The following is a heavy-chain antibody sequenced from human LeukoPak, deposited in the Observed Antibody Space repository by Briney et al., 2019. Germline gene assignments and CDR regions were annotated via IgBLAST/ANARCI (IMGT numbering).Heavy chain of an antibody. CDR2: ISSSGSTI. CDR3: ARVGDYYDSSGYYRRYYYYYMDV. J-gene: IGHJ6*03. CDR1: GFTFSDYY. D-gene: IGHD3-22*01. Sequence: GGSLRLSCAASGFTFSDYYMSWIRQAPGKGLEWVSYISSSGSTIYYADSVKGRFTISRDNAKNSLYLQMNSLRAEDTAVYYCARVGDYYDSSGYYRRYYYYYMDVWGKGTTVTISS. V-gene: IGHV3-11*01.